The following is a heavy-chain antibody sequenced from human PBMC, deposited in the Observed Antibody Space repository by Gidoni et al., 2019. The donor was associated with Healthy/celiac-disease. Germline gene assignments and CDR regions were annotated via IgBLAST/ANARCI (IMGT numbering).Heavy chain of an antibody. J-gene: IGHJ3*02. Sequence: EVQLVESGGGLVKPGGSLRLSWAASGFTFSRYSRNWVRQAPGKGLELVASISSSSSYIYYADSVKGRFTISRDNAKNSLYLQMNSLRAEDTAVYYCARDGGRELTDAFDIWGQGTMVTVSS. D-gene: IGHD1-26*01. CDR2: ISSSSSYI. V-gene: IGHV3-21*01. CDR3: ARDGGRELTDAFDI. CDR1: GFTFSRYS.